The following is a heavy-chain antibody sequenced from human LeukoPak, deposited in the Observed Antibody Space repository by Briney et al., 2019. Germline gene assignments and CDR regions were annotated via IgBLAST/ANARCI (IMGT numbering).Heavy chain of an antibody. V-gene: IGHV3-30*02. CDR3: SRDGDRPGSSNFDY. Sequence: PGGSLRLSCAASGFTFNSYGMHWVRQAPGKGLEWVAFIQYDGSNKNYADSVKGRFTISRENSKNTLYLQMNSLKTEDTAVYYCSRDGDRPGSSNFDYWGQGTLVTVSS. J-gene: IGHJ4*02. CDR1: GFTFNSYG. D-gene: IGHD3-10*01. CDR2: IQYDGSNK.